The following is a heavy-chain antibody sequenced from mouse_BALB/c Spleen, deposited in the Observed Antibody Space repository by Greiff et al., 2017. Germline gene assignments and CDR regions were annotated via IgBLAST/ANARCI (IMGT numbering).Heavy chain of an antibody. Sequence: QVQLQQSGAELVRPGVSVKISCKGSGYTFTDYAMHWVKQSHAKSLEWIGVISTYYGDASHNQKFKGKATMTVDKSSSTAYMELARLTSEDSAIYYCARGPITTATTWFAYWGQGTLVTVSA. V-gene: IGHV1S137*01. CDR1: GYTFTDYA. J-gene: IGHJ3*01. CDR2: ISTYYGDA. D-gene: IGHD1-2*01. CDR3: ARGPITTATTWFAY.